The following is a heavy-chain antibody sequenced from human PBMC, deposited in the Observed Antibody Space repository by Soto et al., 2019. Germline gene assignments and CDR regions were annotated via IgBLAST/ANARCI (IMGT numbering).Heavy chain of an antibody. Sequence: GGSLRLSCAASGFTFSDYYMSWIRQAPGKGLEWVSYFISSGSTIYYADSVKGRFTISRDNAKNSLFLQMNSLRAEDTAVYYCARRPNEYCSGGSCYSAYYFDCWGQGTLVTVSS. CDR2: FISSGSTI. CDR3: ARRPNEYCSGGSCYSAYYFDC. D-gene: IGHD2-15*01. J-gene: IGHJ4*02. V-gene: IGHV3-11*01. CDR1: GFTFSDYY.